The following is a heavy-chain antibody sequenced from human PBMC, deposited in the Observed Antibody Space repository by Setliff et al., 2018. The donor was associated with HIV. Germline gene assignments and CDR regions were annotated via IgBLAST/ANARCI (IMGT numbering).Heavy chain of an antibody. CDR3: ARKLLTRPNYYGMDV. Sequence: SGGSLRLSCAASGFTVSSNYMSWVRQAPGKGLEWVSVVYSGGSTYYADSVKGRFTISRDNSKNSLYLQMNSLRAEDTAVYYCARKLLTRPNYYGMDVWGQGTTVTVSS. D-gene: IGHD2-15*01. CDR1: GFTVSSNY. J-gene: IGHJ6*02. V-gene: IGHV3-53*01. CDR2: VYSGGST.